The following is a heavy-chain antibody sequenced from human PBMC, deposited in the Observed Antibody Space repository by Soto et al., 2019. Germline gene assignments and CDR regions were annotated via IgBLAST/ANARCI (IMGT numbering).Heavy chain of an antibody. J-gene: IGHJ5*02. CDR1: GCTFSSYG. V-gene: IGHV3-23*01. CDR3: AAIPHYDSSGYYWFDP. D-gene: IGHD3-22*01. Sequence: GGSMRVSCAAAGCTFSSYGRSWVRQAPGKGLEWVSAISGSGGSTYYADSVKGRFTTSRDNSKNTLYLQMNSLRAEDTAVYYCAAIPHYDSSGYYWFDPWGQGTLVTVSS. CDR2: ISGSGGST.